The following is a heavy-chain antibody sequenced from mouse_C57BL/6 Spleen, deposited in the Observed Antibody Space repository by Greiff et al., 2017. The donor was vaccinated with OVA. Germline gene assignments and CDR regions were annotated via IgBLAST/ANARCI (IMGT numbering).Heavy chain of an antibody. CDR2: INPNYGTT. Sequence: EVQLQESGPELVKPGASVKISCKASGYSFTDYNMNWVKQSNGKSLEWIGVINPNYGTTSYNQKFKGKATLTVDQSSSTAYMQLNSLTSEDSAVYYCARGIYGSSLWYFDVWGTGTTVTVSS. J-gene: IGHJ1*03. D-gene: IGHD1-1*01. CDR3: ARGIYGSSLWYFDV. CDR1: GYSFTDYN. V-gene: IGHV1-39*01.